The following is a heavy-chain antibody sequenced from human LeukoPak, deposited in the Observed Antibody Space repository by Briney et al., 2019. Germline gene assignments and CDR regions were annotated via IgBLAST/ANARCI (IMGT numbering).Heavy chain of an antibody. CDR2: ISGSDAST. Sequence: GACLRLSCAASRFTFNNYAMGWVRQAPGKGLGWGLTISGSDASTYYADSVKGRFTISRDNSKNTLYLQMNSLRAEDTAVYYCAKYLFGDVDSDCWGQGTLVTVPS. CDR1: RFTFNNYA. V-gene: IGHV3-23*01. D-gene: IGHD4-17*01. CDR3: AKYLFGDVDSDC. J-gene: IGHJ4*02.